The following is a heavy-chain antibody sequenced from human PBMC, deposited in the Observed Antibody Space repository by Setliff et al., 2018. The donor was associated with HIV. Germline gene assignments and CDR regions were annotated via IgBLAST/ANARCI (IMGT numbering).Heavy chain of an antibody. D-gene: IGHD6-25*01. J-gene: IGHJ4*02. Sequence: GESLKISCKVSGDKYSNYWLGWVRQMPGEGLEWIGVIYPSDSDTRYSPSFKGQVTISADKSINTAYLQWSGLRASDTAMYYCVRRQQRPQNAIESWGPGTLVTVS. CDR2: IYPSDSDT. CDR3: VRRQQRPQNAIES. CDR1: GDKYSNYW. V-gene: IGHV5-51*01.